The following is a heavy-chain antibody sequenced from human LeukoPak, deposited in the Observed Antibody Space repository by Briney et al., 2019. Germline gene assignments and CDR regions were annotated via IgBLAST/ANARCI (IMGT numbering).Heavy chain of an antibody. D-gene: IGHD6-19*01. CDR3: ATTRMQWLDGYFDY. V-gene: IGHV3-11*06. CDR1: GFTFKDFY. Sequence: PGGSLRLSCAASGFTFKDFYMSWVRQAPGKGLEWVSYINHLGSQTDYADSVKGRFTISRDNAKNSLSLQMNSLRAEDTAVYYCATTRMQWLDGYFDYWGQGSLVTVSS. J-gene: IGHJ4*02. CDR2: INHLGSQT.